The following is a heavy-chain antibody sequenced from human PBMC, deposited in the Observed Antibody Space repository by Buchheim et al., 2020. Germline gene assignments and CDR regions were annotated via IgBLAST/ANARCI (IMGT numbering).Heavy chain of an antibody. CDR1: GFTFSSYS. V-gene: IGHV3-21*01. J-gene: IGHJ6*02. Sequence: EVQLVESGGGLVKPGGSLRLSCAASGFTFSSYSMNWVRQAPGKGLEWVSSISSSSSYIYYADSVKGRFTISRDNAKNSLYLQMNSLRAEDTAEYYCARGTNSLYSSGWYRENYYYYGMDVWGQGTT. CDR2: ISSSSSYI. D-gene: IGHD6-19*01. CDR3: ARGTNSLYSSGWYRENYYYYGMDV.